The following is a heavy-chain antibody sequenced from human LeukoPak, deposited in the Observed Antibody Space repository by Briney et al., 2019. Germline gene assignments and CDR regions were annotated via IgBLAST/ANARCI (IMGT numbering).Heavy chain of an antibody. Sequence: SETLSLTCTVSGYSISSGYYWGWIRQPPGKGLEWIGSIYHSGSTYYNPSLKSRVTISVDTSKNQFSLKLSSVTAADTAVYYCARNKQWLDAFDIWGQGTMVTVSS. CDR2: IYHSGST. CDR1: GYSISSGYY. V-gene: IGHV4-38-2*02. J-gene: IGHJ3*02. CDR3: ARNKQWLDAFDI. D-gene: IGHD6-19*01.